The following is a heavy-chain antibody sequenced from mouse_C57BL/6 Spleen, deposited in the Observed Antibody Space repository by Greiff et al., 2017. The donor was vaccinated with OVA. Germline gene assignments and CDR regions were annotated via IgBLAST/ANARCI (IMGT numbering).Heavy chain of an antibody. CDR3: GRGYYYGSSVGAY. V-gene: IGHV1-39*01. CDR2: INPNYGTT. Sequence: EVQLQQPGPELVKPGASVKISCKASGYSFTDYNMNWVKQSNGQSLEWIGVINPNYGTTSYNQKFKGKATLTVDQSSSTAYMQLSSLTSEDAAVYCGGRGYYYGSSVGAYWGQGTLVTVSA. J-gene: IGHJ3*01. CDR1: GYSFTDYN. D-gene: IGHD1-1*01.